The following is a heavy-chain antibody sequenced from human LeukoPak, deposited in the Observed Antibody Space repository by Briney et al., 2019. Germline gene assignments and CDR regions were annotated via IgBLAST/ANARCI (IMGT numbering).Heavy chain of an antibody. D-gene: IGHD6-19*01. V-gene: IGHV4-34*01. CDR3: ARALPGIAVAGTGYFDY. CDR2: INHSGST. J-gene: IGHJ4*02. CDR1: GGSFSGYY. Sequence: PSETLSLTCAVYGGSFSGYYWSWIRQPPGKGLEWIGEINHSGSTNYNPSLKSRVTISVDTSKNQFSLKLSSVTAADTAVYYCARALPGIAVAGTGYFDYWAREPWSPSPQ.